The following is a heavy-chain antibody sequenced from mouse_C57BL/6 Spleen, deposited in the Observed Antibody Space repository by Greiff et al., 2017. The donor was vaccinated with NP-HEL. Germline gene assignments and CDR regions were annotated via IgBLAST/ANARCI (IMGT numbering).Heavy chain of an antibody. D-gene: IGHD1-1*01. J-gene: IGHJ4*01. Sequence: QVQLKESGAELVKPGASVKISCKASGYAFSSYWMNWVKQRPGKGLEWIGQIYPGDGDTNYNGKFKGKATLTADKSSSTAYMQLSSLTSEDSAVYFCARPTTVAYAMDYWGQGTSVTVSS. CDR3: ARPTTVAYAMDY. CDR2: IYPGDGDT. CDR1: GYAFSSYW. V-gene: IGHV1-80*01.